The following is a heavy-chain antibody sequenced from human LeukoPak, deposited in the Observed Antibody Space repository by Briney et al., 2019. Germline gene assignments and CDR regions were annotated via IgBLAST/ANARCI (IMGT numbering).Heavy chain of an antibody. CDR2: IYTSGST. CDR1: GGSISSYY. CDR3: TRDNGADWYAFDI. V-gene: IGHV4-4*07. J-gene: IGHJ3*02. Sequence: PSETLSLTCTVSGGSISSYYWSWIRQPAGKGQEWIGRIYTSGSTNDNPSLKSRVTMSVDTSKNQFSLKLSSVNAADTALYYCTRDNGADWYAFDIWGQGTVVSVST. D-gene: IGHD2-21*02.